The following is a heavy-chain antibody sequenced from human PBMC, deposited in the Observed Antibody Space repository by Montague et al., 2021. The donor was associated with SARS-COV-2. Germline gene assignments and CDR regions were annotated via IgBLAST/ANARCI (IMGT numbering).Heavy chain of an antibody. D-gene: IGHD2-21*02. V-gene: IGHV4-34*01. CDR1: GGSFTGYY. CDR2: INHSGST. Sequence: SETLSLTCAVHGGSFTGYYWNWIRQPPGKGLETLGEINHSGSTKYNPSLKSRVTMSVDKSWNQVSLRLTSVTAADTAIYYCARGGGRTGDLAYWGQGTQVTVSS. J-gene: IGHJ4*02. CDR3: ARGGGRTGDLAY.